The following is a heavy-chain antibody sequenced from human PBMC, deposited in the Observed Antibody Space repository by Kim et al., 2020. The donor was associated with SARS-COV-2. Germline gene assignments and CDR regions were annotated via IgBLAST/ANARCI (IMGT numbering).Heavy chain of an antibody. V-gene: IGHV3-11*01. CDR1: GFTFSDYY. CDR3: ARASYGDYEARYYYYGMDV. Sequence: GGSLRLSCAASGFTFSDYYMSWILQAPGKGLEWVSYISSSGSTIYYADSVKGRFTISRDNAKNSLYLQMNSLRAEDTAVYYCARASYGDYEARYYYYGMDVWGQGTTVTVSS. CDR2: ISSSGSTI. D-gene: IGHD4-17*01. J-gene: IGHJ6*02.